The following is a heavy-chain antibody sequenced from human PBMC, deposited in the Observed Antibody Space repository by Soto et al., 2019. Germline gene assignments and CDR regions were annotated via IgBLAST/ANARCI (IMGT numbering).Heavy chain of an antibody. V-gene: IGHV1-69*04. CDR3: ARDRLGIVSDY. CDR2: IIPMFGIA. D-gene: IGHD1-26*01. CDR1: GGTFNRYT. Sequence: ASVKVSCKGSGGTFNRYTITWVRQAPGQGLEWMGRIIPMFGIASYAQNFQGRVTITADKSTSTAYMELSSLRSEDTAVYYCARDRLGIVSDYWGQGTLVTVSS. J-gene: IGHJ4*02.